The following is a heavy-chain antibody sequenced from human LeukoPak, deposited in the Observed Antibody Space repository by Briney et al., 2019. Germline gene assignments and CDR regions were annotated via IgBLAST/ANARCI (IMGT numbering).Heavy chain of an antibody. CDR2: IGSDNKP. J-gene: IGHJ4*02. CDR3: GRDRNTGSSYENLFEY. D-gene: IGHD1-26*01. CDR1: GFTFSAYA. Sequence: GGSLRLSCEASGFTFSAYAMTWVRQAPGKGLEWVSSIGSDNKPHYSESVKGRFAISRDNSKSMLFLQLNSLRAEDTGVYYCGRDRNTGSSYENLFEYWGQGTLVTVSS. V-gene: IGHV3-23*05.